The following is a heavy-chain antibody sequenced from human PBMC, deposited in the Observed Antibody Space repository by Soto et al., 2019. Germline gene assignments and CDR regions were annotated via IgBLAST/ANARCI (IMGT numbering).Heavy chain of an antibody. CDR1: GGSFIGYY. V-gene: IGHV4-34*01. CDR2: INHSGST. J-gene: IGHJ6*02. Sequence: QVQLQQWGAGLLKPSETLSLTCAVYGGSFIGYYWSWIRQPPGKGLEWIGEINHSGSTNYNPSLKSRVTISVDTSKNQFPLKLSSVTAADTAVYYCARGPNVRYYYGMDVWGQGTTVTVSS. CDR3: ARGPNVRYYYGMDV.